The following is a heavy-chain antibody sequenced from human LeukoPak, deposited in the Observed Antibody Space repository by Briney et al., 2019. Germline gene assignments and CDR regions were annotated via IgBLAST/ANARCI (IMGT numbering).Heavy chain of an antibody. CDR2: IYYSGST. CDR3: ARHAPVEPPGRAFDY. V-gene: IGHV4-59*08. CDR1: GGSISSYY. Sequence: PSETLSLTCTVSGGSISSYYWSWIRQPPGKGLEWIGYIYYSGSTNYNPSLKSRVTISVDTSKNQFSLKLSSVTAADTAVYFCARHAPVEPPGRAFDYWGQGTLVTVSS. J-gene: IGHJ4*02. D-gene: IGHD1-14*01.